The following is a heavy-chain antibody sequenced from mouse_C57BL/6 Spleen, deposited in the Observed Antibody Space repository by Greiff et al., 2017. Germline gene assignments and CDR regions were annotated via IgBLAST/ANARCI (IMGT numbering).Heavy chain of an antibody. CDR2: IWSGGST. Sequence: VQLQQSGPGLVQPSQSLSITCTVSGFSFTSYGVHWVRQSPGKGLEWLGVIWSGGSTDYNAAFISRLSISKDNSKSQVFFKMNSLQADDTAIYYCAVHYYGSSPMDYWGQGTSVTVSS. D-gene: IGHD1-1*01. CDR3: AVHYYGSSPMDY. V-gene: IGHV2-2*01. J-gene: IGHJ4*01. CDR1: GFSFTSYG.